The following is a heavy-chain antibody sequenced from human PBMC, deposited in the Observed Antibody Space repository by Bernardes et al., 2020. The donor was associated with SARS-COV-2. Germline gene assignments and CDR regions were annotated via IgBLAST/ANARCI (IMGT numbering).Heavy chain of an antibody. Sequence: GGSLRLSCTTSGFNFGDYAISWFRQAPGKGLEWIGLIRRKDNGGTTQYAASMKGRFSIPRDDSESPAFLQMNSLNTEDTAFYYCTREVLYDKVGFDYWGQGTLVSVSS. CDR2: IRRKDNGGTT. V-gene: IGHV3-49*03. CDR3: TREVLYDKVGFDY. CDR1: GFNFGDYA. D-gene: IGHD3-22*01. J-gene: IGHJ4*02.